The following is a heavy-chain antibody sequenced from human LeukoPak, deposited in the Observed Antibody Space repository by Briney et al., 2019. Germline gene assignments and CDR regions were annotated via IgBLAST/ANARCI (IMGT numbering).Heavy chain of an antibody. D-gene: IGHD6-19*01. J-gene: IGHJ4*02. Sequence: ASVKVSCKASGYTFTGYYMHWVRQAPGQGLEWMGWINPNSGGTNCAQKFQGRVTMTRDTSISTAYMELSRLRSGDTAVYYCARDRSSGWYRHFDYWGQGTLVTVSS. CDR2: INPNSGGT. V-gene: IGHV1-2*02. CDR3: ARDRSSGWYRHFDY. CDR1: GYTFTGYY.